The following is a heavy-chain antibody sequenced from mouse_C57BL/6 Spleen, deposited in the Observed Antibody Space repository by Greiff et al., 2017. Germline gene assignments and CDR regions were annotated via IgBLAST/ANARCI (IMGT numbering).Heavy chain of an antibody. CDR3: ASRGDGNYGPLYAMDY. Sequence: QVQLQQPGAELVRPGSSVKLSCKASGYTFTSYWMHWVKQRPIQGLEWIGNIDPSDSETHYNQKFKDKATLTVDKSSSTAYMQLSSLTSEDSAVYYCASRGDGNYGPLYAMDYWGQGTSVTVSS. CDR1: GYTFTSYW. D-gene: IGHD2-1*01. J-gene: IGHJ4*01. CDR2: IDPSDSET. V-gene: IGHV1-52*01.